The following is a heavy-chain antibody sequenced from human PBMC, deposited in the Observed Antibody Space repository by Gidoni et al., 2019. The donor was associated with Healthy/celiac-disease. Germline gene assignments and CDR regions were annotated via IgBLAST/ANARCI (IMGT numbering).Heavy chain of an antibody. CDR3: ARARRYNSSGSITILGYYYGMDV. CDR2: IYHSGST. J-gene: IGHJ6*02. Sequence: QVQLQESGPGLVKPSGTLSLTCAVSGGSISSSNWWSWVRQPPGKGLEWIGEIYHSGSTNYNPSLKSRVTISVDKSKNQFSLKLSSVTAADTAVYYCARARRYNSSGSITILGYYYGMDVWGQGTTVTVSS. V-gene: IGHV4-4*02. D-gene: IGHD3-22*01. CDR1: GGSISSSNW.